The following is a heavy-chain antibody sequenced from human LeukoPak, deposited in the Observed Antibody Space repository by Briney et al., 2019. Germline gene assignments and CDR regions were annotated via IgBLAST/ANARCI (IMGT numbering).Heavy chain of an antibody. CDR2: MNPNSGNT. J-gene: IGHJ4*02. Sequence: ASVKVSCRASGYTFTSYDINWVRQATGQGLEWMGWMNPNSGNTGYAQKFQGRVTITRNTSISTAYMELSSLRSEDTAVYYCARGGSMGVEYYYDSSGLYYFDYWGQGTLVTVSS. V-gene: IGHV1-8*03. CDR3: ARGGSMGVEYYYDSSGLYYFDY. CDR1: GYTFTSYD. D-gene: IGHD3-22*01.